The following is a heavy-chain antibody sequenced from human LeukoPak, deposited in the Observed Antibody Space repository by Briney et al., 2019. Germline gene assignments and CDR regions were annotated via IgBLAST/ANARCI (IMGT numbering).Heavy chain of an antibody. D-gene: IGHD4-23*01. V-gene: IGHV3-30-3*01. CDR3: ARDPSALTTVVTFFDY. CDR2: ISCDGSNK. CDR1: GFTFSSYA. J-gene: IGHJ4*02. Sequence: GGSLRLSCAASGFTFSSYAMHWVRQAPGKGLEWVAVISCDGSNKYYADSVKGRFTISRDNSKNTLYLQMNSLRAEDTAVYYCARDPSALTTVVTFFDYWGQGTLVTVSS.